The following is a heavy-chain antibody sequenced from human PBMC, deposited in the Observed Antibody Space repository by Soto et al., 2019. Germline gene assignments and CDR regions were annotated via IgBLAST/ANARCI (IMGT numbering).Heavy chain of an antibody. V-gene: IGHV4-31*03. CDR3: ARDNHGVMLQC. CDR2: IFFSGNT. J-gene: IGHJ4*02. CDR1: GGSILNGGHY. Sequence: SETLSLTCTVSGGSILNGGHYWTWIRQHPGKGLEWIGRIFFSGNTHYNPALKSRLTFSLDTAKNQFSLKLTSVTAADTAIYYCARDNHGVMLQCWGPGNLVTVFS. D-gene: IGHD3-16*01.